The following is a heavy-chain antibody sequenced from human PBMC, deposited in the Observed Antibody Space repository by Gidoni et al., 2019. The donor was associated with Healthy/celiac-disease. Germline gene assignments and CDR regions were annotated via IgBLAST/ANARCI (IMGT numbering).Heavy chain of an antibody. CDR1: GFTFSSYA. Sequence: EVQLLESGGGLVQPGGSLRLSCAASGFTFSSYAMSWVRQAPGKGLEWVSAISGSGGSTYYADSVKGRFTISRDNSKNTLYLQMNSLRAEDTAVYYCAKNRYDSSGYRNAFDIWGQGTMVTVSS. J-gene: IGHJ3*02. CDR3: AKNRYDSSGYRNAFDI. V-gene: IGHV3-23*01. D-gene: IGHD3-22*01. CDR2: ISGSGGST.